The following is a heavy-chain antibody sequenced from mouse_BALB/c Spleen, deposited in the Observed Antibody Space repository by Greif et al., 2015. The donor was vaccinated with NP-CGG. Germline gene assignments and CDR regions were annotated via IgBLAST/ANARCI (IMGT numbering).Heavy chain of an antibody. J-gene: IGHJ2*01. CDR1: GYSFTGYF. CDR2: INPYNGDT. D-gene: IGHD2-4*01. CDR3: GTRGEDYDYYFDY. V-gene: IGHV1-37*01. Sequence: EVKLVESGPELVKPGASVKISCKASGYSFTGYFMNWVKQSHGKSLEWIGRINPYNGDTFYNQKFKGKATLTVDKSSSTAHMELLSLTSEDSAVYYCGTRGEDYDYYFDYWGQGTTLTVSS.